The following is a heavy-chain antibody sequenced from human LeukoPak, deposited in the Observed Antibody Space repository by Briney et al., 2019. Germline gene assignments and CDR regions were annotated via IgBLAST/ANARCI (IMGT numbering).Heavy chain of an antibody. V-gene: IGHV4-61*02. CDR1: GDSISSGNYY. Sequence: SQTLSLTCTISGDSISSGNYYWSWIRQPAGKGLEWIGRIYTSGDMNYNPSLKSRVTISLDTSKNQFSLKLSSVTAADTAVYYCARSMIRGVITGVLDYWGQGTLVTVPS. CDR2: IYTSGDM. D-gene: IGHD3-10*01. CDR3: ARSMIRGVITGVLDY. J-gene: IGHJ4*02.